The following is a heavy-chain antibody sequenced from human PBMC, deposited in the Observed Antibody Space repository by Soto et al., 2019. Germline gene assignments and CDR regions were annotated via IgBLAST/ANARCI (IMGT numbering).Heavy chain of an antibody. CDR2: INHSGST. V-gene: IGHV4-34*01. CDR3: ARKRQWLVKSGAFDI. Sequence: SETLSLTFGVYGGSFSGYYWSWIRQPPGKGLEWIGEINHSGSTNYNPSLKSRVTISVDTSKNQFSLKLSSVTAADTAVYYCARKRQWLVKSGAFDIWGQGTMVTVSS. J-gene: IGHJ3*02. D-gene: IGHD6-19*01. CDR1: GGSFSGYY.